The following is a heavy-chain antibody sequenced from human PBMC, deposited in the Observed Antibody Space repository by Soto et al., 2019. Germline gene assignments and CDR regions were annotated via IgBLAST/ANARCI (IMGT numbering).Heavy chain of an antibody. CDR2: IIPILGIA. V-gene: IGHV1-69*08. CDR1: GGTFSSYT. CDR3: AREWERWLQLDY. Sequence: QVQLVQSGAEVKKPGSSVKVSCKASGGTFSSYTISWVRQAPGQGLEWMGRIIPILGIANYAQKFQGRVTITADKSTSTAYMELSSLRSEDTAVYYCAREWERWLQLDYWGQGTLVTVSS. J-gene: IGHJ4*02. D-gene: IGHD1-26*01.